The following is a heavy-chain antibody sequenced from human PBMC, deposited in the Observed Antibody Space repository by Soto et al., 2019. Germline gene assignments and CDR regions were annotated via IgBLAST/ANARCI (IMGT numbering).Heavy chain of an antibody. CDR3: ARHSTSAPKDY. CDR2: IYPGDSDT. J-gene: IGHJ4*01. D-gene: IGHD3-10*01. Sequence: RVESLKISCTGSGYSFTTYWIAWVRQMPGKGLEWVGIIYPGDSDTRYSPSFEGHVTISVDKSISTAFLQWNSLKASDNAIYYCARHSTSAPKDYWGQGTLVTVSS. CDR1: GYSFTTYW. V-gene: IGHV5-51*01.